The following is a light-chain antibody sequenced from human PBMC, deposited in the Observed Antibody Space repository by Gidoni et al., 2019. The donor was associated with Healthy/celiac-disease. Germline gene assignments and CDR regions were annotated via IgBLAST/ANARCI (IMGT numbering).Light chain of an antibody. CDR3: AAWDDSLNGPV. V-gene: IGLV1-36*01. CDR1: SSNIGNNA. Sequence: QSVLTQPPSVSEAPRQRVTISCSGSSSNIGNNAGNLYLQLPGKAPKLLIYYDDLLPSGVSDRFSGSKSGTSASLAISGLQSEDEADYYCAAWDDSLNGPVFGGGTKLTVL. J-gene: IGLJ2*01. CDR2: YDD.